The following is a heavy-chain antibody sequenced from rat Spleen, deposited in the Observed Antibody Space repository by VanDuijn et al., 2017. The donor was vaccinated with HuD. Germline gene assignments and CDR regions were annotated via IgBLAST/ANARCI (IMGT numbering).Heavy chain of an antibody. Sequence: EVQLVESGGGLVQPGRSLKLSCVASGFTFNTYWMTWIRQAPGKGLEWVSSIDTDGSRTYYPDSVRGRFTISRDNAENTAYLQMNSLWSEDTATYYCAGAGYGYWGQGVVVTVSS. J-gene: IGHJ2*01. V-gene: IGHV5-58*01. CDR3: AGAGYGY. CDR2: IDTDGSRT. CDR1: GFTFNTYW. D-gene: IGHD4-3*01.